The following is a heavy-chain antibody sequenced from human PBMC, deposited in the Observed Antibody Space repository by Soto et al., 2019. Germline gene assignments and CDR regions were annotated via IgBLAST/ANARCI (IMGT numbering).Heavy chain of an antibody. J-gene: IGHJ5*01. CDR2: IDWVDDK. CDR3: ARAYSGSWHYWFDS. V-gene: IGHV2-70*01. CDR1: GFSLDISGMC. D-gene: IGHD1-26*01. Sequence: SGPTPVNPTQTLTLTCTFSGFSLDISGMCISWIRQLPGKALEWLALIDWVDDKYYSASLQTRLTISKDTSKNQVVLTMTNMDPVDTATYYCARAYSGSWHYWFDSWGQGTLVTVSS.